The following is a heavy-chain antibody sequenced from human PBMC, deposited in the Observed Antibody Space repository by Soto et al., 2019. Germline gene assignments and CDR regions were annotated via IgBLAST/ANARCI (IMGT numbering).Heavy chain of an antibody. CDR1: GYTFTSYG. D-gene: IGHD6-6*01. CDR3: ARCRTKDSSSSLAYNWFDP. J-gene: IGHJ5*02. CDR2: ISAYNGNT. Sequence: ASVKVSCKASGYTFTSYGISWVRQAPGRGLEWMGWISAYNGNTNYAQKLQGRVTMTTDTSTSTAYMELRSLRSDDTAVYYCARCRTKDSSSSLAYNWFDPWGQGTLVTVSS. V-gene: IGHV1-18*01.